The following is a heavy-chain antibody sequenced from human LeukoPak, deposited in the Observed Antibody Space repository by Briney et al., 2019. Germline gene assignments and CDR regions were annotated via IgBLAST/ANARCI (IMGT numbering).Heavy chain of an antibody. CDR3: AREGSSLLGGAFDI. V-gene: IGHV1-8*01. D-gene: IGHD6-13*01. CDR1: GYTFTSYD. CDR2: MNPNSGNT. J-gene: IGHJ3*02. Sequence: GASVKVSCKASGYTFTSYDINWVRQATGQGLEWMGWMNPNSGNTGYAQKFQGRVTMTRNTSISTAYMELSRLRSDDTAMYYCAREGSSLLGGAFDIWGQGTMVTVSS.